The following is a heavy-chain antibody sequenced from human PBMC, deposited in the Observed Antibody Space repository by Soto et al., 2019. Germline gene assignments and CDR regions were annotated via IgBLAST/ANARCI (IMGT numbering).Heavy chain of an antibody. CDR1: GGSISSGGYS. Sequence: QLQLQESGSGLVKPSQTLSLTCAVSGGSISSGGYSWSWIRQPPGKGLEWIGYIYHSGSTYYNPSLKSRVTISVDRSKNQFPLKLSSVTAADPAVYYCAAGGGLPRYYWGQGTLVTVSS. J-gene: IGHJ4*02. D-gene: IGHD5-12*01. V-gene: IGHV4-30-2*01. CDR2: IYHSGST. CDR3: AAGGGLPRYY.